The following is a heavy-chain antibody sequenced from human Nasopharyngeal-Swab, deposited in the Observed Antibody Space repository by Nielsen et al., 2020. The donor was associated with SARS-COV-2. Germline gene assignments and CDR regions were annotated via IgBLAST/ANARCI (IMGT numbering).Heavy chain of an antibody. J-gene: IGHJ6*03. D-gene: IGHD2-2*01. CDR3: ARVHCSRSSCSAPDYYYYYMDV. CDR1: GFTLSSYS. Sequence: GESLKISCAASGFTLSSYSMNWVRQAPGKGLEWVSSISSSSSYIFYADSVKGRFTISRDNAKNSLYLQMNSPRVEDTAVYYCARVHCSRSSCSAPDYYYYYMDVWGKGTTVTVSS. V-gene: IGHV3-21*01. CDR2: ISSSSSYI.